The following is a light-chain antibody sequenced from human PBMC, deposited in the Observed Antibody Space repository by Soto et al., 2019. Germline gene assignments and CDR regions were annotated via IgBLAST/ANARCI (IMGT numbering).Light chain of an antibody. CDR1: SSDVGGYNY. J-gene: IGLJ3*02. CDR3: SSYTSSSTWRV. V-gene: IGLV2-14*01. CDR2: EVS. Sequence: QSVLTQPASVSGSPGQSITISCTGTSSDVGGYNYVSWYQQHPGKAPKLMIYEVSNRPSGVSNRFSGSKSGNTASLTISGLQAEDEADYYCSSYTSSSTWRVFGGGTKLTVL.